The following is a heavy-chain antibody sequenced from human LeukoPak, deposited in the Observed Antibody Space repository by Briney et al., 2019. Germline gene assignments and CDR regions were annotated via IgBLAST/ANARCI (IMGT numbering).Heavy chain of an antibody. CDR2: IYTSGST. V-gene: IGHV4-4*07. J-gene: IGHJ4*02. Sequence: SETLSLTCTGSGASISSYYWSWIRQPAGKGLEWIGRIYTSGSTNYNPSLKSRVTLSVDTSKNQFSLKLRSVTAADTAVYYCARDYGGWRFDYWGQGTLVTVSS. D-gene: IGHD2-8*01. CDR1: GASISSYY. CDR3: ARDYGGWRFDY.